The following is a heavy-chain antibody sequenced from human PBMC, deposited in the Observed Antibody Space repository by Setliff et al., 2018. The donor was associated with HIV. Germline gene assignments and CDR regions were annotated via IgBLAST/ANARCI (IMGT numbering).Heavy chain of an antibody. CDR2: IKPDGSEK. D-gene: IGHD3-16*01. CDR3: ARDYVWGRRAFDI. J-gene: IGHJ3*02. CDR1: GFTFSNYW. V-gene: IGHV3-7*01. Sequence: PGWSLRLSCAASGFTFSNYWMSWVRQTPGKGLEWVANIKPDGSEKYYVDSVKGRFTISRDNAENSLYLQMNSLRAEDTAVYYCARDYVWGRRAFDIWGPGTTVTVSS.